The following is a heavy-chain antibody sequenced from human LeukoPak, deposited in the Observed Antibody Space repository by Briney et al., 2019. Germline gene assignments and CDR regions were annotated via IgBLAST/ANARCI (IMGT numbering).Heavy chain of an antibody. CDR3: ARSRARYFDWLLHFDY. Sequence: AASVTVSCKASGGTFSSYAISWVRQAPGQGLEWMGGIIPIFGTANYAQKFQGRVTITADESTSTAYMELSSLRSEDTAVYYCARSRARYFDWLLHFDYWGQGTLVTVSS. CDR1: GGTFSSYA. V-gene: IGHV1-69*13. J-gene: IGHJ4*02. CDR2: IIPIFGTA. D-gene: IGHD3-9*01.